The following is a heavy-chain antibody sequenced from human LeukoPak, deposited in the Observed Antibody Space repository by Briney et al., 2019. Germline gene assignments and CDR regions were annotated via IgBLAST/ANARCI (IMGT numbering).Heavy chain of an antibody. CDR2: INPNSGVT. CDR3: GRGQWLVGVFY. D-gene: IGHD6-19*01. Sequence: ASVKVSCKASGHTFTGYYMHWVRQAPGQGLEWLGWINPNSGVTNYAQKFQGRITMTRDTSITTVYMELSSLTSDDTAVYYCGRGQWLVGVFYWGQGTLVTVSS. CDR1: GHTFTGYY. V-gene: IGHV1-2*02. J-gene: IGHJ4*02.